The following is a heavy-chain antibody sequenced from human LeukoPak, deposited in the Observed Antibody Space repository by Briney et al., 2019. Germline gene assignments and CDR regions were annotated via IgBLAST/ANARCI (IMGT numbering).Heavy chain of an antibody. CDR3: ARSRSGYSYDHAAFDI. V-gene: IGHV4-59*01. Sequence: PSETLSLTCTVSGGSISSYYWSWIRQPPGKGLEWIACIDYRGSTTYNPSLKSRVTISVDTSRNQFSLKLSSVTAADTAVYYCARSRSGYSYDHAAFDIWGQGTMVTVSS. CDR2: IDYRGST. CDR1: GGSISSYY. D-gene: IGHD5-18*01. J-gene: IGHJ3*02.